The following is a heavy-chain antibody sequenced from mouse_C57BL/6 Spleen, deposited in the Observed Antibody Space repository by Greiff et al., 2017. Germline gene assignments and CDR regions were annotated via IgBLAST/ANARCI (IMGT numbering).Heavy chain of an antibody. D-gene: IGHD2-4*01. CDR1: GFTFSSYA. V-gene: IGHV5-4*01. J-gene: IGHJ2*01. CDR3: AREGGINHFDY. CDR2: ISDGGSYT. Sequence: EVKLMESGGGLVKPGGSLKLSCAASGFTFSSYAMSWVRQTPEKRLEWVATISDGGSYTYYPDNVKGRFTISRDNAKNNLYLQMSHLKSEDTAMYYCAREGGINHFDYWGQGTTLSVSS.